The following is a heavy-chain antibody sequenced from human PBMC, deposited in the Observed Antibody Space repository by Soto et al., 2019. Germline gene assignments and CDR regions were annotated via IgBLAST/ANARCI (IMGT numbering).Heavy chain of an antibody. CDR3: ARELGYDILTGYRRYYGMDV. J-gene: IGHJ6*02. CDR1: GGSISSGGYY. V-gene: IGHV4-31*03. Sequence: QVQLQESGPGLVKPSQTLSLTCTVSGGSISSGGYYWSWIRQHPGKGLEGIGYIYYSGSTYYNPSLKSRVTISVDTSRNQFSLKLSSVTAADTAVYYCARELGYDILTGYRRYYGMDVWGQGTTVTVSS. CDR2: IYYSGST. D-gene: IGHD3-9*01.